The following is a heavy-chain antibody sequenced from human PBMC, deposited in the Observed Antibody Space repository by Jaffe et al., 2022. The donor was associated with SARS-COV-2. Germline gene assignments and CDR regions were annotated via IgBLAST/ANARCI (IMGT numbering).Heavy chain of an antibody. CDR2: IKEDGSEK. V-gene: IGHV3-7*01. D-gene: IGHD6-25*01. CDR3: ARQRPGYFDF. CDR1: GFNFITLW. Sequence: EVQLVESGGGLVQPGGSLRLSCAASGFNFITLWMCWVRQVPGKGLEWVANIKEDGSEKYYVDSVKGRFTISRDNTKNLVYLQMNSLRVEDTGVYYCARQRPGYFDFWGRGTLVTVSS. J-gene: IGHJ2*01.